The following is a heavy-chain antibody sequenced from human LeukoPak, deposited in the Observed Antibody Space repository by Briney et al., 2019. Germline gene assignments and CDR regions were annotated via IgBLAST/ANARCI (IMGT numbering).Heavy chain of an antibody. CDR1: GGSISSGGYY. CDR3: ARPYYYDSRIDP. Sequence: SETLSLTCTVSGGSISSGGYYWSWIRQPPGKGLEWIGYTYYSGSTYYNPSLKSRATISVDTSKNQFSLKLTSVTAADTAAYYCARPYYYDSRIDPWGQGTLVTVSS. J-gene: IGHJ5*02. D-gene: IGHD3-22*01. V-gene: IGHV4-30-4*01. CDR2: TYYSGST.